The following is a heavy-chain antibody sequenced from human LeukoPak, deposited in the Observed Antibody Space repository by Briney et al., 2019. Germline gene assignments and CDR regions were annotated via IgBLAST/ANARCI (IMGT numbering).Heavy chain of an antibody. J-gene: IGHJ4*02. Sequence: PGGSLRLSCAASGFTFSSYAMSWVRQAPGKGLGWVSAISGSGGSTSYADSVKGRFTISRDNAKNTLYLQMNSLRAEDTAVYYCARARYFDWLPNFDYWGQGTLVTVSS. CDR2: ISGSGGST. V-gene: IGHV3-23*01. CDR3: ARARYFDWLPNFDY. D-gene: IGHD3-9*01. CDR1: GFTFSSYA.